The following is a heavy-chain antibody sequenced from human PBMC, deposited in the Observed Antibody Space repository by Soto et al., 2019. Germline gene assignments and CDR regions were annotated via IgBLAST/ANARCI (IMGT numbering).Heavy chain of an antibody. CDR1: GGTFSSYA. J-gene: IGHJ6*02. D-gene: IGHD6-13*01. CDR3: VRARGAAAGTFEAKYCMDV. Sequence: QVQLVQSGAEAKKPGYSVKVSCTSSGGTFSSYAISWVRQTPGQGLEWMGGVSPSFGTANYAQKFQGRVTITADKSTSKAYMELRGLRSEDTAVYYCVRARGAAAGTFEAKYCMDVWGQGSTVNV. CDR2: VSPSFGTA. V-gene: IGHV1-69*06.